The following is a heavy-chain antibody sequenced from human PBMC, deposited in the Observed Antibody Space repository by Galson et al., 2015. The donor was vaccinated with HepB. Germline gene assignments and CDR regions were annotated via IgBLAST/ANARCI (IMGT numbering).Heavy chain of an antibody. Sequence: SVKVSCKASGGTFSSYAISWVRQAPGQGLEWMGRIIPILGIANYAQKFQGRVTITADKSTSTACMELSSLRSEDTAVYYCARDPGGYCSGGSCFDAEYFQHWGQGTLVTVSS. V-gene: IGHV1-69*04. J-gene: IGHJ1*01. D-gene: IGHD2-15*01. CDR2: IIPILGIA. CDR3: ARDPGGYCSGGSCFDAEYFQH. CDR1: GGTFSSYA.